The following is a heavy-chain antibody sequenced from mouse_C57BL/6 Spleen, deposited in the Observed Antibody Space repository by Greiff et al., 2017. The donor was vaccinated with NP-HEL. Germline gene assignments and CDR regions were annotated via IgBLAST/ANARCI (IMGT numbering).Heavy chain of an antibody. CDR3: ARNGNLDYYAMDY. V-gene: IGHV5-17*01. CDR2: ISSGSSTI. Sequence: EVKLVESGGGLVKPGGSLKLSCAASGFTFSDYGMHWVRQAPEKGLEWVAYISSGSSTIYYADTVKGRFTISRDNAKNTLFLQMTSLRSEDTAMYYCARNGNLDYYAMDYWGQGTSVTVSS. D-gene: IGHD2-1*01. J-gene: IGHJ4*01. CDR1: GFTFSDYG.